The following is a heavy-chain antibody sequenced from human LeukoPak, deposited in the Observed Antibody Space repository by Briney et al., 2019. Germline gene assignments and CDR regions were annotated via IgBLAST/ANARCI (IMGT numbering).Heavy chain of an antibody. V-gene: IGHV3-30*02. CDR3: AKDLKIGSYFDY. D-gene: IGHD2-15*01. CDR2: IRYDGSNK. Sequence: PGGSLRLSCAASGFTFSSYGMHWVRQAPGKGLEWVAFIRYDGSNKYYADSVKGRFTISRDNSKNTLYLQMNSLRAEDTAVHYCAKDLKIGSYFDYWGQGTLVTVSS. CDR1: GFTFSSYG. J-gene: IGHJ4*02.